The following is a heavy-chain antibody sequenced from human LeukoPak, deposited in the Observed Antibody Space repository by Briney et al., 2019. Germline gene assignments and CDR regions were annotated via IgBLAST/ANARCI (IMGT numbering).Heavy chain of an antibody. CDR3: AKGVSSSWYNNWFDP. CDR2: ISWNSGSI. CDR1: GFTFDDYA. J-gene: IGHJ5*02. Sequence: PGGSLRLSCAASGFTFDDYAMHWVRQAPGKGLEWVSGISWNSGSIGYADSVKGRFTISRDNAKNSLYLQMNSLRAEDMALYYCAKGVSSSWYNNWFDPWGQGTLVTVSS. V-gene: IGHV3-9*03. D-gene: IGHD6-13*01.